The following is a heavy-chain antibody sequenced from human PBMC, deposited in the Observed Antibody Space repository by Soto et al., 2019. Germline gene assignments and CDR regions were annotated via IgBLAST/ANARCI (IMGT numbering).Heavy chain of an antibody. CDR2: IFYSVTT. Sequence: TLSLTCTVAGDSISSADYYWSWIRQTPGKGLEWIGHIFYSVTTYYNPSLKSRLTISVDTSKNHFSLRLTSVTAADTAVYYCARDLWVEPELYYYGMDVWGQGTTVTVSS. CDR3: ARDLWVEPELYYYGMDV. J-gene: IGHJ6*02. CDR1: GDSISSADYY. V-gene: IGHV4-30-4*01. D-gene: IGHD1-1*01.